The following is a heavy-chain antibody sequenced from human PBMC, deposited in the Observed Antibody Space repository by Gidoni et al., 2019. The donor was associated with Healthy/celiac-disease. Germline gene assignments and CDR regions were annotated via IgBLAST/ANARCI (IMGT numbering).Heavy chain of an antibody. CDR3: ARGQSDSQQLPYYDYGMDV. CDR1: GSSFTSYW. D-gene: IGHD6-13*01. J-gene: IGHJ6*02. CDR2: IYPGDSDT. Sequence: EVQLVQSGAEVKKHGESLKISCKGSGSSFTSYWIGWVRQMPGKGLEWMGIIYPGDSDTRYSPSFQGQVTISADKSISTAYLQWSSLKASDTAMYYCARGQSDSQQLPYYDYGMDVWGQGTTVTVSS. V-gene: IGHV5-51*01.